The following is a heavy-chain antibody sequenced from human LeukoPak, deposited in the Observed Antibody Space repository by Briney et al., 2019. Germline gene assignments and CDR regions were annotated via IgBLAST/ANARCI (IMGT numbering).Heavy chain of an antibody. V-gene: IGHV3-30*02. D-gene: IGHD3-22*01. CDR2: IRYDGSNK. Sequence: PGGSLRLSCAASGFTFSSYGMHWVRQAPGKGLEWVAFIRYDGSNKYYADSVKGRFTISRDNSKNTLYLQMNSLRAEDTAVYYCAKDFVAAKYYYDSSGYYYVFDYWGQGTLVTVSS. CDR3: AKDFVAAKYYYDSSGYYYVFDY. CDR1: GFTFSSYG. J-gene: IGHJ4*02.